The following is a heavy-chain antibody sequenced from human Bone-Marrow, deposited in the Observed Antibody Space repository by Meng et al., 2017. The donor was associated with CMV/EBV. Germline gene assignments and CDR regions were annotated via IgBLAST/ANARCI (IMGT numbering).Heavy chain of an antibody. CDR1: GFTFSSYS. Sequence: GGSLRLSCAASGFTFSSYSMNWVRQAPGKGLEWVAFIRYDGSNKYYADSVKGRFTISRDNSKNTLYLQMNSLRAEDTAVYYCAKDSSSSNSLYGMAVWGQGTTVTVSS. J-gene: IGHJ6*02. D-gene: IGHD6-6*01. V-gene: IGHV3-30*02. CDR2: IRYDGSNK. CDR3: AKDSSSSNSLYGMAV.